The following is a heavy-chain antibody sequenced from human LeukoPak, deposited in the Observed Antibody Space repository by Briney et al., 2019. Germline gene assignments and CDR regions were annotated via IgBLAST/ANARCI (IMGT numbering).Heavy chain of an antibody. Sequence: GASVKVSCKASGYTFTGYYMHWVRQAPGQGLEWMGWINPNSGGTNYAQKFQGRVTMTRDTSISTAYMELSRLRSDDTAVYYCARDLGPEQWLVYYYYYYMDVWGKGTTVTISS. D-gene: IGHD6-19*01. CDR2: INPNSGGT. J-gene: IGHJ6*03. CDR1: GYTFTGYY. V-gene: IGHV1-2*02. CDR3: ARDLGPEQWLVYYYYYYMDV.